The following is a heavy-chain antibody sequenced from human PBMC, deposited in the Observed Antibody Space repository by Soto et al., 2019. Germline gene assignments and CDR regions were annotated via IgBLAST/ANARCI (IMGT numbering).Heavy chain of an antibody. Sequence: SETLSLTCAVYGWSFSGYYWSWIRQPPGKGLEWIGEINHSGSTNYNPSLKSRVTISVDTSKNQFSLKLSSVTAADTAVYYCASVIAARDYGMDVSGKGPTVTVSS. CDR3: ASVIAARDYGMDV. CDR2: INHSGST. V-gene: IGHV4-34*01. CDR1: GWSFSGYY. J-gene: IGHJ6*04. D-gene: IGHD6-6*01.